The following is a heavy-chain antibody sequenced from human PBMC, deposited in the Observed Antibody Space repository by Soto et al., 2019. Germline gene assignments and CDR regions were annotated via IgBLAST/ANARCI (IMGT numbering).Heavy chain of an antibody. J-gene: IGHJ6*02. V-gene: IGHV1-2*02. D-gene: IGHD1-26*01. CDR2: INPNSGDT. CDR3: ARDARATRGFDEMDI. Sequence: XSLKVSCKASGYSLTGDHVHRVRRSPGRGLEWMGWINPNSGDTEYAQNFQGRVTMTRDTSFNLVYMEMSGLMSDDTAVYYCARDARATRGFDEMDIWGQGTTVTVSS. CDR1: GYSLTGDH.